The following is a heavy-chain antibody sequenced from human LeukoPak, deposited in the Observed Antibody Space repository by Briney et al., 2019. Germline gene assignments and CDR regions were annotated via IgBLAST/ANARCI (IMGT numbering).Heavy chain of an antibody. J-gene: IGHJ4*02. Sequence: PSETLSLTCTVSGGSISSYYWSWIRQPPGKGLEWIGYIYYSGSTNYNPSLKSRVTISVDTSKNQFSLKLSSVTAADTAVYYCARVKVGDWDLDYWGQGTLVTVSS. D-gene: IGHD2-21*02. CDR1: GGSISSYY. CDR2: IYYSGST. CDR3: ARVKVGDWDLDY. V-gene: IGHV4-59*01.